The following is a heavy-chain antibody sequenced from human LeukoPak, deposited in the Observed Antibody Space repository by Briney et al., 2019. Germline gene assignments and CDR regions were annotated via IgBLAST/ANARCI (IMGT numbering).Heavy chain of an antibody. J-gene: IGHJ4*02. CDR2: INSDGSRT. Sequence: GGSLRLSCAASGFTFSSYWMHWVRQAPGKGLVWVSRINSDGSRTSYADSVKGRFTISRDNAKNTLYLQMNSLRADDTAVYYCVRDRGYYHSPGDWDYWGQGTLVTVSS. D-gene: IGHD3-22*01. CDR1: GFTFSSYW. V-gene: IGHV3-74*01. CDR3: VRDRGYYHSPGDWDY.